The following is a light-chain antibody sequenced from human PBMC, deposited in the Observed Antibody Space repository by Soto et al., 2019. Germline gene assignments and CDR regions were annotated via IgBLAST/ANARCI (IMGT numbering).Light chain of an antibody. CDR1: SSDIGFFNY. CDR2: HVT. Sequence: QSALTQPPSASGSPGQSVTISCTGSSSDIGFFNYVSWYQHHPGKVPKLIIYHVTKRPSGVPDRFSGSKSGNTASLTVSGLPAEDEADYFCSSFVDGSSYVFGTGTKVTVL. J-gene: IGLJ1*01. CDR3: SSFVDGSSYV. V-gene: IGLV2-8*01.